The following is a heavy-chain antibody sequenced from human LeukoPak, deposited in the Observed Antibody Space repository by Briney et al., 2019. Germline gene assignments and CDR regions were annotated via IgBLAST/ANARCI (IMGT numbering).Heavy chain of an antibody. V-gene: IGHV4-4*07. CDR1: GGSISSYY. CDR2: IYTSGST. CDR3: AREGCSSTSCYTAWFDP. Sequence: SSETLSLTCTVSGGSISSYYWSWIRQPAGKGLEWIGRIYTSGSTNYNPSLKSRVTMSVDTSKNQFSLKLSSVTAADTAVYYCAREGCSSTSCYTAWFDPWGQGTLVTVSS. J-gene: IGHJ5*02. D-gene: IGHD2-2*02.